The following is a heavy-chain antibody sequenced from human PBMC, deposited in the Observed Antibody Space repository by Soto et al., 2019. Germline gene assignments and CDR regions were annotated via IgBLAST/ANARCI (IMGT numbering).Heavy chain of an antibody. Sequence: GGSLRLSCAASGFTFSSYSMNWVRHAPGKGLEWVSSISSSSSYIYYADSVKGRFTISRDNAKNSLYLQMNSLRAEDTAVYYCARDREYRGAGTYYYGMDVWGQGTTVTVSS. CDR3: ARDREYRGAGTYYYGMDV. CDR1: GFTFSSYS. CDR2: ISSSSSYI. D-gene: IGHD6-19*01. V-gene: IGHV3-21*01. J-gene: IGHJ6*02.